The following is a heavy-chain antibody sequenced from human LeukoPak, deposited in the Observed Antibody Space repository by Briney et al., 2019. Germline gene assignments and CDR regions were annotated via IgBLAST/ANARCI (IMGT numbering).Heavy chain of an antibody. Sequence: GGSLRLSCAASGFTFSTYAMSWVRQAPGKGLEWVSLIGGSDGRTRYADTVKGRFTISRDNSKNTLYLQMNSLRAEDTAVYYCAKDSSSYDWGYMDVWGKGTTVTISS. CDR3: AKDSSSYDWGYMDV. CDR2: IGGSDGRT. V-gene: IGHV3-23*01. J-gene: IGHJ6*03. CDR1: GFTFSTYA. D-gene: IGHD3-22*01.